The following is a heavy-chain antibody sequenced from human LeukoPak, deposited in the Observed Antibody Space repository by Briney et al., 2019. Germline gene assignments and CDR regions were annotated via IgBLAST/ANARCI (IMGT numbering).Heavy chain of an antibody. CDR1: GGSISSSSYY. Sequence: SETLSLTCTVSGGSISSSSYYWGWIRPPPGKGLEWIGYIYYSGSTNYNPSLKSRVTISVDTSKSQFSLKLSSVTAADTAVYYCARGGYNYAYVWDYWGQGTLVTVSS. CDR3: ARGGYNYAYVWDY. J-gene: IGHJ4*02. CDR2: IYYSGST. D-gene: IGHD3-16*01. V-gene: IGHV4-61*05.